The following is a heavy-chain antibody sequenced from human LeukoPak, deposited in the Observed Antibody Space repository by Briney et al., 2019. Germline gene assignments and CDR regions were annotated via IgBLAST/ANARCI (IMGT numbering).Heavy chain of an antibody. CDR1: GFTSNNYY. CDR3: ARVQGHPPNGLDI. CDR2: INSDGSST. D-gene: IGHD2-8*01. Sequence: GGSLRLSCAASGFTSNNYYMGWVRQAPGKGLVWVSRINSDGSSTSYADSVKGRFTISRDNAKNTLYLQMNSLRADDTAVYYCARVQGHPPNGLDIWGQGTMVTASS. J-gene: IGHJ3*02. V-gene: IGHV3-74*01.